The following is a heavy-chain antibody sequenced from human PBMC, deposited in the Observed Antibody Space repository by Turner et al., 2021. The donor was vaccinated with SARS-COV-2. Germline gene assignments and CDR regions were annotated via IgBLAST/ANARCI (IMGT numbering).Heavy chain of an antibody. CDR3: FGSGWYLGDY. Sequence: EVQLVESGGGLVQPGESLRLSCSASVFTFSSYAMHWVRQAPGKGLEYVSAISSNGGSTYYADSVKGRFSISRDNSKNTVYLQMSSLRFDDTAIYYCFGSGWYLGDYWGQGALVTVSS. J-gene: IGHJ4*02. D-gene: IGHD6-19*01. V-gene: IGHV3-64D*06. CDR2: ISSNGGST. CDR1: VFTFSSYA.